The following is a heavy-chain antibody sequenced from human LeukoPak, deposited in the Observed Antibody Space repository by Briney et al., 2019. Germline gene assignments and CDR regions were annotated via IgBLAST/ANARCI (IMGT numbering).Heavy chain of an antibody. CDR3: VSGSLQSGYNFDY. CDR1: GFTFSSYG. J-gene: IGHJ4*02. Sequence: PGGSLRLSCAASGFTFSSYGMHWVRQAPGKGLEWVANIKQDGGEKYYLDSVKGRFTVSRDNAKNSLYLQMSSLRAEDTAVYYCVSGSLQSGYNFDYWGQGALVTVSS. V-gene: IGHV3-7*01. D-gene: IGHD3-3*01. CDR2: IKQDGGEK.